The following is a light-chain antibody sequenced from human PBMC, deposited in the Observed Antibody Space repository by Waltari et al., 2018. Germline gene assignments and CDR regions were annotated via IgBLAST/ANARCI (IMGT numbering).Light chain of an antibody. CDR1: QGISSS. V-gene: IGKV1-9*01. CDR2: VAS. Sequence: DIQLTQSPSFLSASVGDRVTITCRASQGISSSLAWYQQKPGMSPKLLNYVASTLQSGVPSRFSGSGSGTEFTLTISSLQPEDFATYYCLQFNSFPLTFGGGTKVEIK. J-gene: IGKJ4*01. CDR3: LQFNSFPLT.